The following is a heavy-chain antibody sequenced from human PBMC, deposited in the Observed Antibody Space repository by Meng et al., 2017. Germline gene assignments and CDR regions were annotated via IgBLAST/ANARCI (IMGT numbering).Heavy chain of an antibody. V-gene: IGHV1-3*01. CDR3: ARATLGYCSSAGCYGEKGWFDL. CDR2: ISAGNGNT. CDR1: GYSFTSYV. Sequence: QVQRVQSGAGVRQPGASVKVSCKASGYSFTSYVMHWVRQAPGQRLEWMGWISAGNGNTKYSQRFQGRVTITRDTSASTAYMELSSLRSEDTAVYYCARATLGYCSSAGCYGEKGWFDLWGQGTLVTVSS. D-gene: IGHD2-2*01. J-gene: IGHJ5*02.